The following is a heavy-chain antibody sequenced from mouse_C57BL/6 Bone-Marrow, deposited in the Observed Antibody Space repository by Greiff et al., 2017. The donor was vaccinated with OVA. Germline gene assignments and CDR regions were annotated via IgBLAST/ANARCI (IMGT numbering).Heavy chain of an antibody. J-gene: IGHJ2*01. CDR3: GSGGYYRGY. CDR2: IDPEDGET. Sequence: EVQLQESGAELVKPGASVKLSCTASGFNFKDYYMHWVKQRTEQGLEWIGRIDPEDGETKYAPKFPGKATITADTSSNTAYLQLSSLTSEDTAVNYYGSGGYYRGYWGQGTTLTVSS. V-gene: IGHV14-2*01. D-gene: IGHD2-14*01. CDR1: GFNFKDYY.